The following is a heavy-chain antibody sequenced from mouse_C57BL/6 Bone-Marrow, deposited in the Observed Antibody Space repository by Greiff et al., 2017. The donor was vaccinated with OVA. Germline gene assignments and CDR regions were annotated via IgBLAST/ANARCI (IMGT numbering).Heavy chain of an antibody. CDR2: IYPRSGNT. Sequence: VQLQQSGAELARPGASVKLSCKASGYTFTSYGISWVKQRPGQGLEWIGEIYPRSGNTYYNEKFKGKATLTADKSSSTAYMELRSLTSADSAVYFCAREGPYYYCSGFAYWGQGTLVTVSA. J-gene: IGHJ3*01. CDR1: GYTFTSYG. CDR3: AREGPYYYCSGFAY. V-gene: IGHV1-81*01. D-gene: IGHD1-1*01.